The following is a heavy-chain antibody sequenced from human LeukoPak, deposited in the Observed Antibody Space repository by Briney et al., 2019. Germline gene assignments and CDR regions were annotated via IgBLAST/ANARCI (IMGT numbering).Heavy chain of an antibody. J-gene: IGHJ4*02. CDR2: INHSGST. CDR1: GGSFSGYY. Sequence: SETLSLTCAVYGGSFSGYYWSWIRQPPGKGLEWIGEINHSGSTNYNPSLKSRVTISVDTSKNQFSLKLSSVTAADTAVYYCARVALGSSGYYFDYWGQGTPVTVSS. V-gene: IGHV4-34*01. CDR3: ARVALGSSGYYFDY. D-gene: IGHD3-22*01.